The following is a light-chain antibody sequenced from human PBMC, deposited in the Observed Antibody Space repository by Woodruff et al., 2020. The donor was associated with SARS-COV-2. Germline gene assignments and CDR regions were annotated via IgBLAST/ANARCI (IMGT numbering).Light chain of an antibody. Sequence: TQSPSSLSASVGDRVTITCRASQSISSYLNWYQQKPGKAPKLLIYAASSLQSGVPSRFSGSGSGTDFTLTISSLQPEDFATYYCQQSYSTPVTFG. CDR2: AAS. CDR3: QQSYSTPVT. CDR1: QSISSY. V-gene: IGKV1-39*01. J-gene: IGKJ1*01.